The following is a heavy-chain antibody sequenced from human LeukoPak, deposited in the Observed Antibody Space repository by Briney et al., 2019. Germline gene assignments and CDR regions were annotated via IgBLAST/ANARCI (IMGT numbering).Heavy chain of an antibody. CDR2: RHDSGST. Sequence: SETLSLTCTVSGGSISSGTYWSWVRQPPGKGLEWIGERHDSGSTKYNPSLTSRVAISVDKSKNHFSLRLTAVTAADTAMYYCVQNGLLASGWYLGLWGRGTLVTVSS. D-gene: IGHD3-10*01. V-gene: IGHV4-4*02. CDR3: VQNGLLASGWYLGL. CDR1: GGSISSGTY. J-gene: IGHJ2*01.